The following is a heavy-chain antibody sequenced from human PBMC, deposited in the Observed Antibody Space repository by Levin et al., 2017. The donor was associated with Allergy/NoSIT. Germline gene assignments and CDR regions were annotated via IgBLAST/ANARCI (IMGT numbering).Heavy chain of an antibody. CDR2: ISSTGSTI. CDR3: ARQLGNFWSGYNYFDY. V-gene: IGHV3-48*03. CDR1: GFTFSSYE. D-gene: IGHD3-3*01. J-gene: IGHJ4*02. Sequence: QRWGSLRLSCAASGFTFSSYEMNWVRRAPGKGLEWVSYISSTGSTIYSADSVKGRFTISRDNAKNSLYLHMNSLRAEDTAVYYCARQLGNFWSGYNYFDYWGQGTLVTVSS.